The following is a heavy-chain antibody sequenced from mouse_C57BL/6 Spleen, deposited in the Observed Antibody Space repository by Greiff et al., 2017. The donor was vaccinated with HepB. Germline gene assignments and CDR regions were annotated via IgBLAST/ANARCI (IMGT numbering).Heavy chain of an antibody. V-gene: IGHV7-1*01. CDR3: ARDLYGALWD. CDR2: SRNKANDYTT. D-gene: IGHD1-1*02. Sequence: DVHLVESGGGLVQSGRSLRLSCATSGFTFSDFYMEWVRQAPGKGLEWIAASRNKANDYTTEYSASVKGRFIVSRDTSQSILYLQMNALRAEDTAIYYCARDLYGALWDWGQGTTLTVSS. CDR1: GFTFSDFY. J-gene: IGHJ2*01.